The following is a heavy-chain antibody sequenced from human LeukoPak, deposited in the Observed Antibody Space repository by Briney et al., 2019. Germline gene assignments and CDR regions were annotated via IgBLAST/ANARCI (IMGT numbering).Heavy chain of an antibody. CDR2: ISSSSSYI. D-gene: IGHD3-10*01. Sequence: PGGSLRLSCAASGFTFSSYSMNWVRQARGKGLEWVSSISSSSSYIYYADSVKGRFTISIDNDKNSLYLQMNSLRAEDTAVYYCARDAVLNYYGSGSYLDYWGQGTLVTVPS. J-gene: IGHJ4*02. CDR3: ARDAVLNYYGSGSYLDY. V-gene: IGHV3-21*01. CDR1: GFTFSSYS.